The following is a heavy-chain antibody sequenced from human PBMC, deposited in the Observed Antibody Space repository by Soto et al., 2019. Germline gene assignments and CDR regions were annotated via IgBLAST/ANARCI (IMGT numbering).Heavy chain of an antibody. V-gene: IGHV4-59*01. CDR3: ARGYLYYYGMDV. CDR2: IYYSGST. D-gene: IGHD2-2*02. CDR1: GGSISSYY. Sequence: PSETLSLTCTVSGGSISSYYWSWIRQPPGKGLEWIGYIYYSGSTNYNPSLKSRVTISVDTSKNQFSLKLSSVTAADTAVYYCARGYLYYYGMDVWGQGTTVTVSS. J-gene: IGHJ6*02.